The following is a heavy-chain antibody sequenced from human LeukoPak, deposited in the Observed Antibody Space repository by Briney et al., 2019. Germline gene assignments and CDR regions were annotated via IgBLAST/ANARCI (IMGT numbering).Heavy chain of an antibody. J-gene: IGHJ5*02. Sequence: TGGSLRLSCAASGFTFSSYAMHWVRQAPGKGLEWVSAISGSGGSTYYADSVKGRFTISRDNSKNTLYLQMNSLRAEDTAVYYCAKDCVDLYGDYGYNWFDPWGQGTLVTVSS. D-gene: IGHD4-17*01. CDR2: ISGSGGST. CDR3: AKDCVDLYGDYGYNWFDP. V-gene: IGHV3-23*01. CDR1: GFTFSSYA.